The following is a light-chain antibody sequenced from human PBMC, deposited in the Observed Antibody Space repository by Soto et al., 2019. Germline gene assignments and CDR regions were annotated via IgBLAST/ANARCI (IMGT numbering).Light chain of an antibody. Sequence: EIVMTQSPATLSVSPGERATLSCRASHRVSSYLAWYQQKPGQAPRLLIYGTSARATGIPARFSGSGSGTEFTLTISSLESEDFAVYYCQQYNNWPRTFGRGTKVDIK. CDR3: QQYNNWPRT. J-gene: IGKJ4*01. CDR1: HRVSSY. V-gene: IGKV3-15*01. CDR2: GTS.